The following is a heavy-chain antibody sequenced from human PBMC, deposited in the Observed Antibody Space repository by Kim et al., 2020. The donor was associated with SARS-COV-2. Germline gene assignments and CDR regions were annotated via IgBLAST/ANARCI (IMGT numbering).Heavy chain of an antibody. Sequence: SETLSLTCTVSGDSISSSSYYWGWIRQPPGKGLEWIGSIYYSGSTYYNPSLKSRVTISVDTSKNQFSLKLSSVTAADTAVYYCARPGDGSGSYLDAFDIWGQGTMVTVSS. J-gene: IGHJ3*02. CDR3: ARPGDGSGSYLDAFDI. V-gene: IGHV4-39*01. D-gene: IGHD3-10*01. CDR1: GDSISSSSYY. CDR2: IYYSGST.